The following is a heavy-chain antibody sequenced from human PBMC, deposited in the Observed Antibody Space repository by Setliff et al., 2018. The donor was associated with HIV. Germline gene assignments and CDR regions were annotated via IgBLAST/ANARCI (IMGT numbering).Heavy chain of an antibody. CDR1: GFTFTTYY. CDR2: INPSGGST. V-gene: IGHV1-46*01. CDR3: ARKGSGSSFDFEY. J-gene: IGHJ4*02. D-gene: IGHD3-10*01. Sequence: ASVKVSCKASGFTFTTYYMHWVRQAPGQGLEWMGIINPSGGSTTYAQKFQGRVTMTRDTSTSTAYTELSSLRSEDTAVYYCARKGSGSSFDFEYWGQGTLVTVSS.